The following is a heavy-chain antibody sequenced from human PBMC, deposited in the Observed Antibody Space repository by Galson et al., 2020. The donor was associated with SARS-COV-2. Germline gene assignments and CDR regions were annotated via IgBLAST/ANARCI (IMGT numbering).Heavy chain of an antibody. CDR2: INADNGNT. CDR3: ARQRIVVKMGIDP. J-gene: IGHJ5*02. D-gene: IGHD1-26*01. CDR1: GYTFTDYA. V-gene: IGHV1-3*01. Sequence: ASVKVSCKASGYTFTDYAIHWVRQAPGQRLEWMGWINADNGNTKYSQKFQGRVTITRDTSASIVYMNLSSLRSEDTAVYYCARQRIVVKMGIDPWGPGTLVTVSS.